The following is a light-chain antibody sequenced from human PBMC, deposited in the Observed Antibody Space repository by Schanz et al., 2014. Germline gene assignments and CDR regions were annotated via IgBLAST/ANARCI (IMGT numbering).Light chain of an antibody. CDR2: ANS. CDR3: CSYAGSYTWV. CDR1: SSNIGALYD. V-gene: IGLV1-40*01. Sequence: QSVLTQPPSVSGAPGQRVNISCTGSSSNIGALYDVHWYQQLPGTAPKLLIYANSRRPSGVPDRFSGSKSGTSASLAITGLQAEDEADYYCCSYAGSYTWVFGGGTKLTVL. J-gene: IGLJ3*02.